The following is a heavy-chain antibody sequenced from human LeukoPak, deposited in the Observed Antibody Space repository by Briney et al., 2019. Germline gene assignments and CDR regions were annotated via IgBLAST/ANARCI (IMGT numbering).Heavy chain of an antibody. CDR1: GFTFSSCA. CDR2: ISGSGGST. Sequence: PGGSLRLSCAASGFTFSSCAMSWVRQAPGKGLEWVSAISGSGGSTYYADSVKGRFTISRDNSKNTLYLQMNSLRSEDTAVYYCAKSLTNYCSGGTCYSFPYYYGMDVWGQGTTVTVSS. V-gene: IGHV3-23*01. CDR3: AKSLTNYCSGGTCYSFPYYYGMDV. J-gene: IGHJ6*02. D-gene: IGHD2-15*01.